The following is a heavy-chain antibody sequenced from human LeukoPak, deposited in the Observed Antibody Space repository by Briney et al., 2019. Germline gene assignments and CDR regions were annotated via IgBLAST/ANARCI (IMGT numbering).Heavy chain of an antibody. CDR1: GGSFSGYY. D-gene: IGHD3-10*01. CDR3: AGSYGSGSLSPY. J-gene: IGHJ4*02. Sequence: SETLSLTCAVYGGSFSGYYWSWIRQPPGKGLEWIGEINHSGSTNYNPSLKSQVTISVDTSKNQFSLKLSSVTAADTAVYYCAGSYGSGSLSPYWGQGTLVTVSS. CDR2: INHSGST. V-gene: IGHV4-34*01.